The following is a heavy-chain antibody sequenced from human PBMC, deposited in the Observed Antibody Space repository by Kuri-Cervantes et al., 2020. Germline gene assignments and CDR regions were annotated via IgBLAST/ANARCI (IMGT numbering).Heavy chain of an antibody. CDR2: IYSGGST. V-gene: IGHV3-53*05. J-gene: IGHJ4*02. D-gene: IGHD6-19*01. CDR3: ARGSSGWSRFDY. Sequence: GESLKISCAASGFTVSSNYMSWVRQAPGKGLEWVSVIYSGGSTYYADSVKGRFTISRDSSRDTLYLQMNSLRTEDTAVYYCARGSSGWSRFDYWGQGTLVTVSS. CDR1: GFTVSSNY.